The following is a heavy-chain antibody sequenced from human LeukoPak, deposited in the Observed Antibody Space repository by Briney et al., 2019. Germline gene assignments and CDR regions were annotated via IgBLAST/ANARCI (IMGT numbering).Heavy chain of an antibody. CDR1: GGSISSYY. J-gene: IGHJ1*01. D-gene: IGHD3-22*01. V-gene: IGHV4-59*08. CDR3: ASSSDYYDSSGYSFQH. Sequence: PSETLSLTCTVSGGSISSYYWSWIRQPPGKGLEWIGYIYYSGSTNYNPSLKSRVTISVDTSKNQFSLKLSSVTAADTAVYYCASSSDYYDSSGYSFQHWGQGTLVTVPS. CDR2: IYYSGST.